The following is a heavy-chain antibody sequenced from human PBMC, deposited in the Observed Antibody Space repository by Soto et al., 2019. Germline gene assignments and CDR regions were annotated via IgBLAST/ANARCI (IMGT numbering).Heavy chain of an antibody. CDR2: TRNKANSYTT. J-gene: IGHJ4*02. CDR1: GFTFSDHY. CDR3: ARVIRGSGRSYFDY. Sequence: EVQLVESGGGLVQPGGSLRLSCAASGFTFSDHYMDWVRQAPGKGLEWVGRTRNKANSYTTEYAASVKGRFTISRDDSKNSLYLQMNSLKTEDTAVYYCARVIRGSGRSYFDYWGQGTLVTVSS. V-gene: IGHV3-72*01. D-gene: IGHD3-10*01.